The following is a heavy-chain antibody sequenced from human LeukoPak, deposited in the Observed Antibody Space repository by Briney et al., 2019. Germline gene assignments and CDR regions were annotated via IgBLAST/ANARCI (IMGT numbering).Heavy chain of an antibody. CDR1: GFTFDDYA. CDR2: ISWNSGSI. J-gene: IGHJ4*02. Sequence: GGSLRLSCAASGFTFDDYAMHGVRRAPGKGLEWVSGISWNSGSIGYADSVKGRFTISRDNAKNSLYLQMNSLRAEDTALYYCAKGPTSTGTDYFDSWGQGTLVTVSS. CDR3: AKGPTSTGTDYFDS. D-gene: IGHD4-17*01. V-gene: IGHV3-9*01.